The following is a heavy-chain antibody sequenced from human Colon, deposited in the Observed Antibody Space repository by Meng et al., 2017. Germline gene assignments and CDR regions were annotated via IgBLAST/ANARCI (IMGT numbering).Heavy chain of an antibody. CDR2: IYYSGST. J-gene: IGHJ4*02. D-gene: IGHD3-16*02. CDR3: ARGMTNGITFGGVIVN. V-gene: IGHV4-61*01. CDR1: GGSVSSGSYY. Sequence: QREASGPGLVRPPETLSLPCTVSGGSVSSGSYYWSWIRQPPGKGLEWIGYIYYSGSTNYNPSLKSRVTISVDTSKNQFSLKLSSVTAADTAVYYCARGMTNGITFGGVIVNWGQGTLVTVSS.